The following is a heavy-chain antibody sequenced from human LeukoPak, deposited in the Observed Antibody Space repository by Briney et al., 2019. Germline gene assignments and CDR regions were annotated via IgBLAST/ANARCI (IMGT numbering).Heavy chain of an antibody. Sequence: SETLSLTCDVFGGSFTDYFWTWIRQSPGKGLEWIGEINDYSGNTNYNPSLNSRVSISLEKSKNQFSLELRSVTAADTAVYYCARGRIAKIVVVHSFQYGMDVWGQGTTVTVSS. CDR2: INDYSGNT. CDR1: GGSFTDYF. D-gene: IGHD3-22*01. V-gene: IGHV4-34*01. CDR3: ARGRIAKIVVVHSFQYGMDV. J-gene: IGHJ6*02.